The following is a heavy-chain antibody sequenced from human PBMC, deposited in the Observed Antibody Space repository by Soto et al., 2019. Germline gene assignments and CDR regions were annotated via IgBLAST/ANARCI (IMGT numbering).Heavy chain of an antibody. CDR1: GYTFTSYD. CDR2: MNPNSGNT. J-gene: IGHJ3*02. V-gene: IGHV1-8*01. Sequence: QVQLVQSGAEVKKPGASVKVSCKASGYTFTSYDIYWVRQANGQGLEWMGWMNPNSGNTGYAQKFQGRVTMTRNTSISTAYMELRSLRSEDTAVYYCASRARNYDFWSCYSFDIWGQGTMVTVSS. D-gene: IGHD3-3*01. CDR3: ASRARNYDFWSCYSFDI.